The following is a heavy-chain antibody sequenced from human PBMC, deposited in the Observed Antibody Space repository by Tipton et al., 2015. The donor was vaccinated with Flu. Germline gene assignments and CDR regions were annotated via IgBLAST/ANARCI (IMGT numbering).Heavy chain of an antibody. J-gene: IGHJ4*02. Sequence: VQLVQSGGGLIQPGGSLRLSCAASGFTVSSNYMSWVRQAPGKGLEWVSVIYSGGSTYYADSVKGRFTISRDNSKNTLYLQMNSLRAEDTAVYYCARDSSGYFYYFDYWGQGTLVTVSS. D-gene: IGHD3-22*01. CDR1: GFTVSSNY. CDR3: ARDSSGYFYYFDY. CDR2: IYSGGST. V-gene: IGHV3-53*01.